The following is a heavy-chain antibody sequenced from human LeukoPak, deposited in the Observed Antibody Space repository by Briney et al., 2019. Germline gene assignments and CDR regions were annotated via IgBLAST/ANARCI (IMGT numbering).Heavy chain of an antibody. D-gene: IGHD3-22*01. CDR2: ISGSGGST. V-gene: IGHV3-23*01. CDR1: GFTFSSYA. Sequence: GGSLRLSCAASGFTFSSYAMSWVRQAPGKGLEWVSAISGSGGSTYYADSVKGRFTISRDNSKNTLYLQMNSLRAEDTAVYYCAKAHYYDSSGYYYATHWGQGTLVTVSS. J-gene: IGHJ4*02. CDR3: AKAHYYDSSGYYYATH.